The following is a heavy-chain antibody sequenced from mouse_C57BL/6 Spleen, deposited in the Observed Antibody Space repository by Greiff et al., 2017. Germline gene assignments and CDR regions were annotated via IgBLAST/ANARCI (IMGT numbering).Heavy chain of an antibody. V-gene: IGHV1-81*01. Sequence: QVQLQQSGAELARPGASVKLSCKASGYTFTSYGISWVKQRTGQGLEWIGEIYPRSGNTYYNEKFKGKATLTADKSSSTAYMELRSLTSEDSAVYFCAYYGSSLPLEYWGQGTTLTVSS. CDR2: IYPRSGNT. D-gene: IGHD1-1*01. CDR3: AYYGSSLPLEY. J-gene: IGHJ2*01. CDR1: GYTFTSYG.